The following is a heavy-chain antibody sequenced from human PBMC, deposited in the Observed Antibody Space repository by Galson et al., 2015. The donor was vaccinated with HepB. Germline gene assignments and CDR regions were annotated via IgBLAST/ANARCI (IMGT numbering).Heavy chain of an antibody. D-gene: IGHD5-18*01. J-gene: IGHJ6*02. CDR2: IYYSGST. CDR3: ARMQTATGPLGPYYYYGMDV. CDR1: GGSISSGDYY. Sequence: TLSLTCSVSGGSISSGDYYWNWIRQPPGKGLEWIGYIYYSGSTYYNPSLMSRITMSVDTSKSHFSLKLRSVTAADTAVYYCARMQTATGPLGPYYYYGMDVWGQGTTVTVSS. V-gene: IGHV4-30-4*01.